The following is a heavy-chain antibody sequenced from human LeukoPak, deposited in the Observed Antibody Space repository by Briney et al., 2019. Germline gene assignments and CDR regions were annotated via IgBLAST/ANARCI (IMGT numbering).Heavy chain of an antibody. CDR2: ISAYNGNT. V-gene: IGHV1-18*01. CDR1: GYTFTNYG. Sequence: ASVTVSCTASGYTFTNYGISWVRQAPGQGLEWMGCISAYNGNTNYAQKLQGRVTMTTDTSTSTAYMELRSLRSDDTAVYYCAKTPYYDILTGQLGQYYFDYWGQGTLVTVSS. D-gene: IGHD3-9*01. CDR3: AKTPYYDILTGQLGQYYFDY. J-gene: IGHJ4*02.